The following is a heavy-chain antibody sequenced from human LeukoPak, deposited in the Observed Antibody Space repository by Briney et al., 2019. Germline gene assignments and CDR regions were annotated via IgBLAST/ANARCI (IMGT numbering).Heavy chain of an antibody. V-gene: IGHV1-18*01. CDR1: GYTFTSYG. J-gene: IGHJ3*02. CDR3: ARSGPYDYGDYVDAFDI. D-gene: IGHD4-17*01. CDR2: TSAYNGNT. Sequence: ASVKVSCKASGYTFTSYGISWVRQAPGQGLEWMGWTSAYNGNTNYAQKLQGRVTMTTDTSTSTAYMELRSLRSDDTAVYYCARSGPYDYGDYVDAFDIWGQGTMVTVSS.